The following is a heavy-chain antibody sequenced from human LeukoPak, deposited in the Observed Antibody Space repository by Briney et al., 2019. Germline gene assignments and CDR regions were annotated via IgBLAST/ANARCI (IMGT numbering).Heavy chain of an antibody. CDR1: GYTFTSYS. Sequence: SVKVSRKASGYTFTSYSISRVRRAPGQGLEWVGWISAYNGKTNYAKKPQGRVTMTTDTSTSTGYMELRSLRSDDTAVYYCARDGYCSSTSCYNNWFDAWGQGTLVTVSS. J-gene: IGHJ5*02. CDR2: ISAYNGKT. V-gene: IGHV1-18*01. D-gene: IGHD2-2*02. CDR3: ARDGYCSSTSCYNNWFDA.